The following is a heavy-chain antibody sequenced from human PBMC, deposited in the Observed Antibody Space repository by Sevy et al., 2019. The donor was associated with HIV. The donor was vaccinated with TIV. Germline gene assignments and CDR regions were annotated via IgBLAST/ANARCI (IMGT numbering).Heavy chain of an antibody. D-gene: IGHD3-22*01. CDR1: GYSFTSHW. CDR3: ATSRSGYFDSSGYYIY. V-gene: IGHV5-51*01. J-gene: IGHJ4*02. CDR2: IFPDDSDT. Sequence: GESLKISCQGSGYSFTSHWIGWVRHMPGKGLEWMGIIFPDDSDTRYSPSFQGQVTFSADKSINTAYLQWSSLKASDTGMYYCATSRSGYFDSSGYYIYWGQGTLVTVSS.